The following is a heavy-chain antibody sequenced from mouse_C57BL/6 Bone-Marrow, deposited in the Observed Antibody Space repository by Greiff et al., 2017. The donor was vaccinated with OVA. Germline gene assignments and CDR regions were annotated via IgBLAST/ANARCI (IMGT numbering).Heavy chain of an antibody. D-gene: IGHD1-1*01. Sequence: EVQLQQSGPELVKPGASVKISCKASGYTFTDYYMNWVKQSHGKSLEWIGDINPNNGGTSYNQKFKGKATLTVDKSSSTAYMELRSLTSEDSAVYYCARGDYGSSYGGMDYGGQGTSVTVSS. CDR3: ARGDYGSSYGGMDY. J-gene: IGHJ4*01. V-gene: IGHV1-26*01. CDR2: INPNNGGT. CDR1: GYTFTDYY.